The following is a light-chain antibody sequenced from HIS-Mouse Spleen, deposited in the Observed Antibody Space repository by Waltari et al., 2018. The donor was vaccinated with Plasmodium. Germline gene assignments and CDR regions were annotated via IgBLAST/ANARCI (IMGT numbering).Light chain of an antibody. Sequence: QSALTQPPSASGSPGPSVTISCPGPSSDVGGYNYFSWYQQHPGKAPKPMIYEVSKRPSGVPDRFSGSKSGNTASLTVSGLQAEDEADYYCSSYAGSNNLVFGGGTKLTVL. CDR3: SSYAGSNNLV. CDR1: SSDVGGYNY. J-gene: IGLJ2*01. CDR2: EVS. V-gene: IGLV2-8*01.